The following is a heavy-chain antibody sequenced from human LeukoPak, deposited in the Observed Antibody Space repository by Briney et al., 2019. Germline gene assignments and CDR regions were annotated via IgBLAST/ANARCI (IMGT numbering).Heavy chain of an antibody. J-gene: IGHJ4*02. CDR3: ARDNQGGRDGYNWVY. V-gene: IGHV1-2*02. CDR1: GYTFTGYY. Sequence: ASVKVSCKASGYTFTGYYMHWVRQAPGQGLEWMGWINPNSGGTNYAQKFQGRVTMSRDTSISTAYMELSRLRSDDTAVYYCARDNQGGRDGYNWVYWGQGTLVTVSS. CDR2: INPNSGGT. D-gene: IGHD5-24*01.